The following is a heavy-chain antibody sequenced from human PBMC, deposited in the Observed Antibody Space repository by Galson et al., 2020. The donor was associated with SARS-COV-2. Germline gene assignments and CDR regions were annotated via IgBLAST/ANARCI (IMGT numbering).Heavy chain of an antibody. Sequence: GGSLRLSCAASGFTFSSYDMHWVRQATGKGLEWVSAIGTAGDTYYPGSVKGRFTISRENAKNSLYLQMNSLRAGDTAVYYCARGVGMAAFDIWGQGTMVTVSS. CDR1: GFTFSSYD. V-gene: IGHV3-13*01. CDR3: ARGVGMAAFDI. J-gene: IGHJ3*02. CDR2: IGTAGDT. D-gene: IGHD3-3*01.